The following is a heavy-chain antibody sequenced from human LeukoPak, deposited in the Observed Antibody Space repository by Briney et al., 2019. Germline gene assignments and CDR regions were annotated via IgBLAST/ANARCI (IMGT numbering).Heavy chain of an antibody. CDR1: GYTLTELS. CDR2: FDPEDGET. CDR3: ATGPGCSSTSCYSY. J-gene: IGHJ4*02. V-gene: IGHV1-24*01. Sequence: ASVKVSCKVPGYTLTELSMHWVRQAPGKGLEWMGGFDPEDGETIYAQKFQGRVTMTEDTSTDTAYMELSSLRSEDTAVYYCATGPGCSSTSCYSYWGQGTLVTVSS. D-gene: IGHD2-2*02.